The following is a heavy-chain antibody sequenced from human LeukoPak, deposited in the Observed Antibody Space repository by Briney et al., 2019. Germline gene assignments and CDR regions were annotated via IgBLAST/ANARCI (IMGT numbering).Heavy chain of an antibody. J-gene: IGHJ4*02. D-gene: IGHD3-3*01. CDR3: ARDAPPLYDFWSGYIDY. CDR1: GYTFTGYY. Sequence: ASVKVSCKASGYTFTGYYMHWVRQAPGQGLEWMGWINPNSGGTNYAQKFQGRVTMTRDTSISTAYMELSSLRSEDTAVYYCARDAPPLYDFWSGYIDYWGQGTLVTVSS. V-gene: IGHV1-2*02. CDR2: INPNSGGT.